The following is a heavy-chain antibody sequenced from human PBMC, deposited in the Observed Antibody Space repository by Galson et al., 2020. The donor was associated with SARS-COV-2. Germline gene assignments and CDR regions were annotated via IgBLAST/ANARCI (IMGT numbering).Heavy chain of an antibody. CDR1: GFTVSSNY. V-gene: IGHV3-53*01. J-gene: IGHJ6*02. D-gene: IGHD3-10*01. CDR3: ARDLVPTIGYGMDV. Sequence: GGSLRLSCAASGFTVSSNYMSWVRQAPGKGLEWVSVIYSGGSTYYADSVKGRFTISRDNSKNTLYLQMNSLRAEDTAVYYCARDLVPTIGYGMDVWGQGTTVTVSS. CDR2: IYSGGST.